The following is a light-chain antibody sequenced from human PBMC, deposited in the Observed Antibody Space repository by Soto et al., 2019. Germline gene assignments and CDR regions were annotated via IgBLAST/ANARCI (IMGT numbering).Light chain of an antibody. Sequence: DIQMTQSPSSVSASVGDSVTITCRASQGISYWLAWYQQKPGKVPKLLIYSASSLQSGVPSRFSGSGSGTDFTLTISSLQPEDFATYYCQQANSFPLTFGGGTKVEIK. CDR1: QGISYW. CDR3: QQANSFPLT. J-gene: IGKJ4*01. V-gene: IGKV1-12*01. CDR2: SAS.